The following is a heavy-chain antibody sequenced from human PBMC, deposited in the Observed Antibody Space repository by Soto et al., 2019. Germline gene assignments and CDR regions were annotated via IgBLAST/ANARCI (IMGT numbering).Heavy chain of an antibody. Sequence: GSLRLSCAASGFTFSSYAMHWVRQAPGKGLEWVGRIKSKPDGGTKDYDAPVKGRVTIPSDDSKNTLYLQMNSLKTEDTAVYYCTTCRIAAAGFYSYGMDVWGQGTTVTVSS. CDR1: GFTFSSYA. J-gene: IGHJ6*02. CDR3: TTCRIAAAGFYSYGMDV. CDR2: IKSKPDGGTK. D-gene: IGHD6-13*01. V-gene: IGHV3-15*07.